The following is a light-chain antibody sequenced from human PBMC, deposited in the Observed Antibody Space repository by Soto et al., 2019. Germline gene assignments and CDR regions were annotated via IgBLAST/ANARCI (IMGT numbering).Light chain of an antibody. CDR2: FAS. Sequence: DVQMTQSPSSLSASVGDSLTLTCRASQSIRNYLNWYQQKPGKAPKLLIDFASSLQSGVPSRFSGSGSGTDFTLTITSLQPADFAIYYCQQTYNTPLTFGGGTKVDIK. CDR1: QSIRNY. CDR3: QQTYNTPLT. J-gene: IGKJ4*01. V-gene: IGKV1-39*01.